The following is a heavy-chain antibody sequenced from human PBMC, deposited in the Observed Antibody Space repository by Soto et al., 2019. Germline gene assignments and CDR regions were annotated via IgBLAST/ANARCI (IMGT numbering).Heavy chain of an antibody. CDR1: GGSVSSGSYY. J-gene: IGHJ6*02. CDR2: IYYSGST. CDR3: ARAIDSSGYYYVPHYYYYYGMDV. Sequence: PSETLSLTCTVSGGSVSSGSYYWSWIRQPPGKGLEWIGYIYYSGSTNYNPSLKSRVTISVDTSKNQFSLKLSSVTAADTAVYYCARAIDSSGYYYVPHYYYYYGMDVWGQGTTVTVS. D-gene: IGHD3-22*01. V-gene: IGHV4-61*01.